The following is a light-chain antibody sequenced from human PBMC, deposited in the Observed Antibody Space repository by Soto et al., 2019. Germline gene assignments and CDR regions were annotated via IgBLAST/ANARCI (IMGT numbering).Light chain of an antibody. V-gene: IGKV1-5*03. Sequence: IQMTQSPSSLSASVGDRVTITFRASQGIRNDLGWYQQKPGKAPKLLIYKASSLESGVPSRFSGSGSGTEFTLTISSLQPDDFATYYCQQYNSYWTFGQGTKVDNK. CDR1: QGIRND. CDR3: QQYNSYWT. CDR2: KAS. J-gene: IGKJ1*01.